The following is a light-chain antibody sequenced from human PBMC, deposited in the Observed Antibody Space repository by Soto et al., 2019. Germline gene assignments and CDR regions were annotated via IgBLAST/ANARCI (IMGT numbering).Light chain of an antibody. Sequence: EVLMTQSPATLSVSPGERATLSCRASQNVSTNLLVWYQQKPGQAPRLLIYGASTRATGIPARFSGSGSGTEFTLTISSLQSEDFAVYYCQQYNNWPITFGQGTRLEIK. CDR3: QQYNNWPIT. CDR2: GAS. CDR1: QNVSTN. V-gene: IGKV3-15*01. J-gene: IGKJ5*01.